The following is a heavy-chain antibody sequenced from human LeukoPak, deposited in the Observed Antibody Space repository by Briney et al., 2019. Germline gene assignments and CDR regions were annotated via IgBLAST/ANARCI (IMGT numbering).Heavy chain of an antibody. J-gene: IGHJ3*02. V-gene: IGHV4-59*01. CDR2: IYYSGST. CDR3: ALGARGAFDI. CDR1: GGSISSDY. D-gene: IGHD3-16*01. Sequence: PSETLSLTCTVSGGSISSDYWSWIRQPPGKGLEWIGYIYYSGSTNYNPSLKSRVTISVDTSKNQFSLKLSSVTAAGPAVYNCALGARGAFDIWGQGTMVSVSS.